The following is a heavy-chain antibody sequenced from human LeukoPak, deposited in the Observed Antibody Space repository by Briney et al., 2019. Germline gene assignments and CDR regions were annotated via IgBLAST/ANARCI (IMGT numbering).Heavy chain of an antibody. CDR2: INHSGST. V-gene: IGHV4-39*07. J-gene: IGHJ4*02. CDR3: ARGRYSSGWYRYYFDY. Sequence: SETLSLTCTVSGGSISSGGYYWSWIRQPPGKGLEWIGEINHSGSTNYNPSLKSRVTISVDTSKNQFSLKLSSVTAADTAVYYCARGRYSSGWYRYYFDYWGQGTLVTVSS. D-gene: IGHD6-19*01. CDR1: GGSISSGGYY.